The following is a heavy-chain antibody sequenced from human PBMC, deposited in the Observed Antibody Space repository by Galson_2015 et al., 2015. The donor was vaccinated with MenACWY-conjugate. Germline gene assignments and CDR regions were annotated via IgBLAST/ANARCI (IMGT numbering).Heavy chain of an antibody. CDR1: GGTFSSYA. Sequence: SVKVSCKASGGTFSSYAISWVRQAPGQGLEWMGGIIPIFGTANYAQKFQGRVTITADESTSTAYMELSSLRSEDTAVYYCARVTTGTRKAWGDGMDVWGQGTTVTVSS. V-gene: IGHV1-69*13. J-gene: IGHJ6*02. D-gene: IGHD1-1*01. CDR2: IIPIFGTA. CDR3: ARVTTGTRKAWGDGMDV.